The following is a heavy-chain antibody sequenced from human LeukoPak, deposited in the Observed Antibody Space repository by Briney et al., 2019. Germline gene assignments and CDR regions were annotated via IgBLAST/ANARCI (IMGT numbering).Heavy chain of an antibody. J-gene: IGHJ4*02. CDR2: IWYDGSNQ. Sequence: QPGGSLRLSCAASGFTFSSYGMHWVRQAPGKGLEWVAVIWYDGSNQYYADSVKGRFTISRDNSKNTLYLQMNSLGAEDTAVYYCSRDQGSGRWYYFEYWGQGTLVTVSS. CDR3: SRDQGSGRWYYFEY. D-gene: IGHD6-19*01. CDR1: GFTFSSYG. V-gene: IGHV3-33*08.